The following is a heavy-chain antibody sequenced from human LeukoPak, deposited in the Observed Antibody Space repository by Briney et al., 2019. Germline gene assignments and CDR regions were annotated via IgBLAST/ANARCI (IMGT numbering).Heavy chain of an antibody. Sequence: PSETLSLTCTVSGGSISSYYWSWIRQPPGKGLEWIGYIYYSGSTNYNPSLKSRVTISVGTSKNQFSLKLSSVTAADTAVYYCARGRRITGTTPHLPPIDYWGQGTLVTVSS. J-gene: IGHJ4*02. CDR2: IYYSGST. CDR1: GGSISSYY. CDR3: ARGRRITGTTPHLPPIDY. D-gene: IGHD1-7*01. V-gene: IGHV4-59*01.